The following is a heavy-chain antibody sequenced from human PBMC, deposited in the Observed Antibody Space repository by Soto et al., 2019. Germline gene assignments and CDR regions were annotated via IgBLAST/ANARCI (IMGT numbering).Heavy chain of an antibody. V-gene: IGHV1-24*01. CDR3: AADRKIVGTIGAFDF. D-gene: IGHD1-26*01. CDR1: KYTLTELT. Sequence: QVQLIQSGAEVRKPGASVKVSCKVPKYTLTELTIDWLRQAPGKGLEWMGRSAPEEGEPIYPQKFQGRLSMTEDPSTDPAYMELTSLRFEDTAVYFCAADRKIVGTIGAFDFWGQGTLVTVSS. J-gene: IGHJ4*02. CDR2: SAPEEGEP.